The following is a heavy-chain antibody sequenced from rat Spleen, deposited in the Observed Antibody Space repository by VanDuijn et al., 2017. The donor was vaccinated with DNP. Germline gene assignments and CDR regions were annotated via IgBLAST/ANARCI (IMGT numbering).Heavy chain of an antibody. Sequence: EVKLVESGGGLVQPGRSLKLSCAASGFNFNDYWMGWVRQAPGKGLEWIGEINKDSRTIKYSPSLKDKFTVSRDNVQKTLYLQMNKLGSEDTAIYYCVREDRGVDAWGQGASVTVSS. J-gene: IGHJ4*01. CDR1: GFNFNDYW. CDR3: VREDRGVDA. D-gene: IGHD1-11*01. CDR2: INKDSRTI. V-gene: IGHV4-2*01.